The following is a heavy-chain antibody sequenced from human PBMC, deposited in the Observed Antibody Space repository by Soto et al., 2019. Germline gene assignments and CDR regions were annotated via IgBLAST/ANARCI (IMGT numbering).Heavy chain of an antibody. Sequence: QVQLVQSGAEVKKPGASVKVPCKAYGYTFTSCAMHWVRRARGQRLEWMGWINAGNGNTKYSQKFQGRVTITRDTSASTAYMELSSLRSEDTAVYYCARDKGTRQGFDIWGQGTMVTVSS. J-gene: IGHJ3*02. CDR3: ARDKGTRQGFDI. D-gene: IGHD2-8*01. V-gene: IGHV1-3*01. CDR1: GYTFTSCA. CDR2: INAGNGNT.